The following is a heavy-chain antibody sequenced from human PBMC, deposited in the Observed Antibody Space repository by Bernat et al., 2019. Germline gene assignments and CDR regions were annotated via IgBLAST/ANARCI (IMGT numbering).Heavy chain of an antibody. CDR3: ARVGYCIVSRNWFDP. V-gene: IGHV1-2*04. D-gene: IGHD6-13*01. CDR2: INPNSGGT. Sequence: QVQLVQSGAEVKKPGASVKVSCKASGYTFTGYYMHWVRQAPGQGLEWMGWINPNSGGTNYAQKFQAWVTMTRDTSTSTVYMELGSLRSEDTAVYYCARVGYCIVSRNWFDPWGQGTLVTVSS. CDR1: GYTFTGYY. J-gene: IGHJ5*02.